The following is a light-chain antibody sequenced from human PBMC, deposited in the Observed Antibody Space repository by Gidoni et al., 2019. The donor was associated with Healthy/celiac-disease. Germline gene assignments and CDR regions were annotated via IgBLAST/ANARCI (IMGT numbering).Light chain of an antibody. J-gene: IGLJ2*01. Sequence: SYELTQPPSVSVSPGQTARITCSGDALPKQYAYWYQQKPGQAPVLGIYKDSERPSGIPERFSGSSSGKTVTVTISGVQAEDEADYYCQSAESRGTSLVFGGGTKLTVL. CDR1: ALPKQY. CDR2: KDS. V-gene: IGLV3-25*03. CDR3: QSAESRGTSLV.